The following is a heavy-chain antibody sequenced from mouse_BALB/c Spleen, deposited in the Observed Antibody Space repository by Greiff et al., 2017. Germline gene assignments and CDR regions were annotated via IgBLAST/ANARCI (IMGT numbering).Heavy chain of an antibody. CDR1: GYTFTSYT. V-gene: IGHV1-4*01. D-gene: IGHD2-1*01. CDR2: INPSSGYT. CDR3: ARGDYGKSYWYFDV. Sequence: QVHVKQSGAELARPGASVKMSCKASGYTFTSYTMHWVKQRPGQGLEWIGYINPSSGYTNYNQKFKDKATLTADKSSSTAYMQLSSLTSEDSAVYYCARGDYGKSYWYFDVWGAGTTVTVSS. J-gene: IGHJ1*01.